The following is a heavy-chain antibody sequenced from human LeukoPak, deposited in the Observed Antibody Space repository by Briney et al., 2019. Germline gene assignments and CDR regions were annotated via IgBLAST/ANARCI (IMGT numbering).Heavy chain of an antibody. CDR2: IYYSGST. J-gene: IGHJ4*02. CDR3: ARRAIAIDY. Sequence: PSETLSLTCTVSGGSISNYYWGWIRQPPGKGLEWIGSIYYSGSTYYNPSLKSRGTISVDTSKNQFSLKLSSVTAADTAVYYCARRAIAIDYWGQGTLVTVSS. CDR1: GGSISNYY. D-gene: IGHD2-2*02. V-gene: IGHV4-39*07.